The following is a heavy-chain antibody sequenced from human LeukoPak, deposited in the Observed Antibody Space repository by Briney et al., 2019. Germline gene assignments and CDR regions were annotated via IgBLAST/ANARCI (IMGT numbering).Heavy chain of an antibody. J-gene: IGHJ6*04. CDR2: ITWDAGAT. V-gene: IGHV3-43D*03. D-gene: IGHD3-10*02. CDR3: AELGITMIGGV. CDR1: GFTFDDYA. Sequence: GGSLRLSCAASGFTFDDYAMHWVRQAPGKGLEWVSLITWDAGATYYADSVKGRFTISRDNAKNSLYLQMNSLRAEDTAVYYCAELGITMIGGVWGKGTTVTISS.